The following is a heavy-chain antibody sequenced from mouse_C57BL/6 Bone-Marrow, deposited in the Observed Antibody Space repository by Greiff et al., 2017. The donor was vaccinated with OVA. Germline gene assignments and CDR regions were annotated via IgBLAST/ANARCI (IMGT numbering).Heavy chain of an antibody. D-gene: IGHD2-3*01. CDR2: IDPENGDT. Sequence: EVKLMESGAELVRPGASVKLSCTASGINIKDDYMHWVKQRPEQGLEWIGWIDPENGDTEYASKFQGKATITVDKSSNTAYLQLSSLTSEDTAVYYCDGYYYWGQGTTLTVSS. V-gene: IGHV14-4*01. J-gene: IGHJ2*01. CDR3: DGYYY. CDR1: GINIKDDY.